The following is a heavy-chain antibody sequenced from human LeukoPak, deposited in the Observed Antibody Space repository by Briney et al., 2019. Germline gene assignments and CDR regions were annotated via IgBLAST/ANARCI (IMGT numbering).Heavy chain of an antibody. CDR1: GFTFSSYG. CDR3: ARGRNYYDSSGYYYSSFDY. CDR2: INHSGST. J-gene: IGHJ4*02. V-gene: IGHV4-34*01. D-gene: IGHD3-22*01. Sequence: GSLRLSCAASGFTFSSYGMHWVRQPPGKGLEWIGEINHSGSTNYNPSLKSRVTISVDTSKNQFSLKLSSVTAADTAVYYCARGRNYYDSSGYYYSSFDYWGQGTLVTVSS.